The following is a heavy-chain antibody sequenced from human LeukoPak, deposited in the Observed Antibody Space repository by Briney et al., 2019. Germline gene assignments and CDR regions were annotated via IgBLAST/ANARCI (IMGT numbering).Heavy chain of an antibody. D-gene: IGHD2-15*01. CDR3: ARDSQAYCSGGRCSMFDY. CDR2: ISGSSSYI. J-gene: IGHJ4*02. Sequence: GGSLRLSCAASGLTFSNFAMSWVRQAPGKGLEWVSSISGSSSYIYYADSVKGRFTISRDNARNSLYLQMNSLRAEDTAVYYCARDSQAYCSGGRCSMFDYWGQGNLVTVSS. V-gene: IGHV3-21*01. CDR1: GLTFSNFA.